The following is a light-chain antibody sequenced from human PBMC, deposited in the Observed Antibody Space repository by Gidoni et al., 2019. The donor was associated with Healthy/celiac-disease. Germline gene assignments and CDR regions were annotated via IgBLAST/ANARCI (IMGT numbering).Light chain of an antibody. CDR2: GAS. V-gene: IGKV3-15*01. CDR3: QQYHDWPT. CDR1: QSININ. J-gene: IGKJ2*01. Sequence: QSPATLSMSPGERATLSCRASQSININLAWYQQKPGQAPRLLFQGASARASGVPARFSGSGSGTEFTLTITSLQSEDFAVYYCQQYHDWPTFGQGTKLEIK.